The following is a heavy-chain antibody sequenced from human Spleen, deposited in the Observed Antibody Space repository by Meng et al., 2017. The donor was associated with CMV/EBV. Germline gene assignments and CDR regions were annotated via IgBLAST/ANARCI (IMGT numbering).Heavy chain of an antibody. CDR3: ARGGGSTNYYYYYGMDV. CDR2: INHSGST. J-gene: IGHJ6*02. CDR1: GGTFIDYY. V-gene: IGHV4-34*01. D-gene: IGHD2/OR15-2a*01. Sequence: SETLSLTCAVYGGTFIDYYWSWIRQPPGKGLEWSGEINHSGSTNYNPALKSRVTISVDTSKNQFSLKLSSVTAADTAVYYCARGGGSTNYYYYYGMDVWGQGTTVTVSS.